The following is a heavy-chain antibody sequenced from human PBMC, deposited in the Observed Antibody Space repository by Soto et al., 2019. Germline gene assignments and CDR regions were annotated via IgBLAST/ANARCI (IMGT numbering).Heavy chain of an antibody. CDR2: IYPGDSDT. CDR1: GYSFTIYW. D-gene: IGHD3-16*01. V-gene: IGHV5-51*01. CDR3: AAGGISPGNYNYYAMDV. Sequence: LGESLKISCKTSGYSFTIYWIGWVRQMPGKGLEWMGFIYPGDSDTRYSPSFQGQVTISADKSISTAYLQWSSLKASDTAVYYCAAGGISPGNYNYYAMDVWGQGTTVTAP. J-gene: IGHJ6*02.